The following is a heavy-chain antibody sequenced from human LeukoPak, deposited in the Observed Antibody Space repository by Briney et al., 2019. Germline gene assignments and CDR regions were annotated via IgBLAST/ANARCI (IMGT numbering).Heavy chain of an antibody. CDR3: AKSDRGYSYGSLDY. V-gene: IGHV3-48*01. D-gene: IGHD5-18*01. CDR2: ISSGSGTI. Sequence: PGGSLRLSCSPSGFTFSSSAMNWVRQAPGKGLEWVSYISSGSGTIYYADSVKGRFTISRDNAKNSLYLQMNSLSAEDTAVYYCAKSDRGYSYGSLDYWGQGTLVTVSS. J-gene: IGHJ4*02. CDR1: GFTFSSSA.